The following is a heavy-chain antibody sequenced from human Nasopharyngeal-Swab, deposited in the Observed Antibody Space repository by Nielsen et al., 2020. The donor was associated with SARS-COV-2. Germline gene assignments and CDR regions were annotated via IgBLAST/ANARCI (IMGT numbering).Heavy chain of an antibody. J-gene: IGHJ4*02. CDR3: ALAVYDYIDY. Sequence: AGSLRLSCAVSGDSFKSQGRQGVGQAPGKGLEWVAGIAYDGSNKDYADAVKGRFTISRDNSKNTQYLQMNSLRAEDTAVDYCALAVYDYIDYWGQGTLVTVSS. CDR1: GDSFKSQG. D-gene: IGHD5/OR15-5a*01. CDR2: IAYDGSNK. V-gene: IGHV3-30*03.